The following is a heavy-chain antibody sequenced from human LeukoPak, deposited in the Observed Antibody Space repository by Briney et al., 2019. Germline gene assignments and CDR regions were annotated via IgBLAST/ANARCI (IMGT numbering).Heavy chain of an antibody. CDR1: GFTFSTYG. Sequence: GRSLRLSCAASGFTFSTYGMQWVRQAPGKGLEWVGRIKSKSGGGTTDYAAPVKGRFTISRDDSKNTLYLQMNSLLIEDTAVYYCTTPPDWGQGTLVTVSS. CDR2: IKSKSGGGTT. J-gene: IGHJ4*02. V-gene: IGHV3-15*01. CDR3: TTPPD.